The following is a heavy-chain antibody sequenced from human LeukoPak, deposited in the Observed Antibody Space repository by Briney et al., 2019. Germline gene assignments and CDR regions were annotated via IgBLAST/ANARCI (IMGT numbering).Heavy chain of an antibody. CDR2: IKQDGSEK. CDR3: AKDVRRAEYCSGTTCYTSSFDY. J-gene: IGHJ4*02. D-gene: IGHD2-2*02. CDR1: GFTFSSYW. Sequence: GGSLRLSCAASGFTFSSYWMSWVRQAPGKGLEWVANIKQDGSEKYYVDSVKGRFTISRDNAKNSLYLQMNTLRAEDTAVYYCAKDVRRAEYCSGTTCYTSSFDYWGQGTLVTVSS. V-gene: IGHV3-7*03.